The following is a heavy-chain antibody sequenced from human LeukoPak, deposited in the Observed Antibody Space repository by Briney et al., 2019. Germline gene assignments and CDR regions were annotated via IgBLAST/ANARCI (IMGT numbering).Heavy chain of an antibody. CDR1: GGSISSYY. J-gene: IGHJ6*02. D-gene: IGHD4-11*01. Sequence: SETLSLTCTVSGGSISSYYWSWIRQPPGKGLEWIGYIYYSGSTNYNPSLKSRVTISVDTSKNQFSLKLSSVTAADTAVYYCARSSTVTTYSYYGMDVWGQGTTVTVSS. CDR2: IYYSGST. V-gene: IGHV4-59*01. CDR3: ARSSTVTTYSYYGMDV.